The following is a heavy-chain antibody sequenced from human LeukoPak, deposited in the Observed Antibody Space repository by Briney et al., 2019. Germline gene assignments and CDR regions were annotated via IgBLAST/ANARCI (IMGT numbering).Heavy chain of an antibody. D-gene: IGHD3-10*01. Sequence: ASVKVSCKASGYTFTGYYMHWVRQAPGQGREWMGWINPNSGGTNYAQKFQGRVTMTRDMSISTAYMELSRLRADDTAVYYCARTMVRGKLDAFDIWGQGTMVTVSS. CDR1: GYTFTGYY. CDR2: INPNSGGT. J-gene: IGHJ3*02. V-gene: IGHV1-2*02. CDR3: ARTMVRGKLDAFDI.